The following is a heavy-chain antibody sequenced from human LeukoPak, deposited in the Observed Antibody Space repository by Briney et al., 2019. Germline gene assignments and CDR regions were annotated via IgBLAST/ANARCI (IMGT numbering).Heavy chain of an antibody. CDR1: GYTFTGYY. CDR2: INPNSGGT. D-gene: IGHD2-2*01. Sequence: GASVKVSCKASGYTFTGYYMHWVRQAPGQGLEWMGWINPNSGGTNYAQKFQGWVTMTRDTSISTAYMELSRLRSDDTAVYYCARAIVVVPAWDPVTYGMDVWGQGTTVTVSS. CDR3: ARAIVVVPAWDPVTYGMDV. J-gene: IGHJ6*02. V-gene: IGHV1-2*04.